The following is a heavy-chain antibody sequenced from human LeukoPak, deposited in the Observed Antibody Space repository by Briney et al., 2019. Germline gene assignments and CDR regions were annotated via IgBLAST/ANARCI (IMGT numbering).Heavy chain of an antibody. D-gene: IGHD2-2*03. J-gene: IGHJ4*02. Sequence: GGSLRLSCAASGFTFINAWMNWVRQAPGKGLEWVGRIKSKTDGGTTDYAAPVKGRFTISRDDSKNTLYLQMNSLKTEDTAVYYCTTVVDIVVVPAAIGVYWGQGTLVTVSS. CDR2: IKSKTDGGTT. CDR3: TTVVDIVVVPAAIGVY. CDR1: GFTFINAW. V-gene: IGHV3-15*01.